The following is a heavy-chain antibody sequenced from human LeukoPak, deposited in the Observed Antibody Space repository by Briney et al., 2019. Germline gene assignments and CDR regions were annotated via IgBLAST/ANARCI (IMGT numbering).Heavy chain of an antibody. Sequence: PSETLSLTCTVSGGSISSYYWSWIRQPPGKGLEWIEYIYYSGSTNYNPSLKSGVTISVDTSKNQFSLKLSSVTAADTAVYYCARGPVITLDYWGQGTLVTVSS. V-gene: IGHV4-59*12. CDR2: IYYSGST. CDR1: GGSISSYY. D-gene: IGHD3-10*01. CDR3: ARGPVITLDY. J-gene: IGHJ4*02.